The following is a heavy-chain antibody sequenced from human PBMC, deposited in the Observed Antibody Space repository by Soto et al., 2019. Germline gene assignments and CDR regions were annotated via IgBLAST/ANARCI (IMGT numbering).Heavy chain of an antibody. D-gene: IGHD2-21*01. Sequence: TPEKRREANKRTCPFSRYSLSTSGVGVGWIRQPPGKALEWLALIYWNDDKRYSPSMKSRLTITKDTSKNQVVLTMTNMDPVDTATYYCAHRRRAYVPFDPWGQGTLVTVFS. CDR1: RYSLSTSGVG. CDR3: AHRRRAYVPFDP. J-gene: IGHJ5*02. V-gene: IGHV2-5*01. CDR2: IYWNDDK.